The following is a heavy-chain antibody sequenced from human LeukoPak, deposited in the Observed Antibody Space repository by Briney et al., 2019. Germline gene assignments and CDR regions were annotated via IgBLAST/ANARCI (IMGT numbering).Heavy chain of an antibody. CDR3: AKSWSGGTYYYYMDV. CDR2: ISYDGSNK. Sequence: PGGSLRLSCAASGFTFSSYGMHWVRQAPGRGLEWVAVISYDGSNKYYADSVKGRFTISRDNSKITLYLQMNSLRAEDTAVYYCAKSWSGGTYYYYMDVWGKGTTVTVSS. D-gene: IGHD3-3*01. V-gene: IGHV3-30*18. J-gene: IGHJ6*03. CDR1: GFTFSSYG.